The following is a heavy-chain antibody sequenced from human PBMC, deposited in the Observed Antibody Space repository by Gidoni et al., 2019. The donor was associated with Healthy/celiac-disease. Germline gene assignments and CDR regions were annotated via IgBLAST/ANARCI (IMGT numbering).Heavy chain of an antibody. D-gene: IGHD4-17*01. CDR2: ISYDGSNK. CDR1: GFTFSSYG. CDR3: AKDQRNGDYDPSGLDY. Sequence: QVQLVESGGGVVQPGRSLRLSCAASGFTFSSYGMHWVRQSPGKGLAWVAVISYDGSNKYYADPVKGRFTISRDNSKNTLYLQMNSLRAEDTAVYYCAKDQRNGDYDPSGLDYWGQGTLVTVFS. J-gene: IGHJ4*02. V-gene: IGHV3-30*18.